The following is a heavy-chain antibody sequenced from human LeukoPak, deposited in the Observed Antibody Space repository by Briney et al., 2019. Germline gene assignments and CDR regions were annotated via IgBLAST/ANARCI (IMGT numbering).Heavy chain of an antibody. V-gene: IGHV3-7*03. CDR1: GFTFSNFW. D-gene: IGHD5-18*01. J-gene: IGHJ6*02. CDR2: IKQDGSEK. CDR3: ARHAMDYYYYGMDV. Sequence: GGSLRLSCAASGFTFSNFWMSWVRQAPGKGPEWVANIKQDGSEKHYVDSVKGRFTTSRDNAKNSLYLQMNSLRAEDTALYHCARHAMDYYYYGMDVWGQGTTVTVSS.